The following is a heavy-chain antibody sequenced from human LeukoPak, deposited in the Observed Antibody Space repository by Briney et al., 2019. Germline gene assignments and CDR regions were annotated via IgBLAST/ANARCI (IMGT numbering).Heavy chain of an antibody. CDR1: GGSISSGGYS. Sequence: SETLSLTCAVSGGSISSGGYSWSWIRQPPGKGLEWIGYIYHSGSTYYNPSLKSRVTISVDRSKNQFSLKLSSVTAADTAVYYCARGRWGPLDPWGQGTLVTVSS. CDR3: ARGRWGPLDP. V-gene: IGHV4-30-2*01. J-gene: IGHJ5*02. D-gene: IGHD3-16*01. CDR2: IYHSGST.